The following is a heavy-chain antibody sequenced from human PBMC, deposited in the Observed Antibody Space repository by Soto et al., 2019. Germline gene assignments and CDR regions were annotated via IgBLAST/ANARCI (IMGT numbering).Heavy chain of an antibody. Sequence: SETLSLTCTVSGGSISSYYWSWIRQPPGKGLEWIGYIYYSGGTNYNPSLKSRVTISVDTSKNQFSLKLSSVTAADTAVYYCARAPRGNYGYPSYFGYWGQGTLVTVSS. J-gene: IGHJ4*02. CDR1: GGSISSYY. CDR2: IYYSGGT. D-gene: IGHD3-10*01. CDR3: ARAPRGNYGYPSYFGY. V-gene: IGHV4-59*01.